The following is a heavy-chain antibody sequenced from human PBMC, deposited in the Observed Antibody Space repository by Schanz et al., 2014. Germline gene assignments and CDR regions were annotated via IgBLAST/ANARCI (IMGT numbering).Heavy chain of an antibody. CDR2: ISDSGDLT. CDR1: RFTFSSYA. CDR3: ARDRQKMVGRLGYYSGMDV. Sequence: EVQLVESGGGLIQPGGSLRLSCAASRFTFSSYAMSWVRQAPGKGLEWVSAISDSGDLTYYADSVKGRFTISRDNAKYTSYVQMHRMRADEPAVYSCARDRQKMVGRLGYYSGMDVWGQGTTVTVSS. V-gene: IGHV3-23*04. J-gene: IGHJ6*02. D-gene: IGHD6-13*01.